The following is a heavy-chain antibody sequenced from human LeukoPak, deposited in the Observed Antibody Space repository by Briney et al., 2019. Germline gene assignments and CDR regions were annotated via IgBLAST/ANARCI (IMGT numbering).Heavy chain of an antibody. CDR1: GGSFSGYY. J-gene: IGHJ4*02. CDR3: ARPGNYYDSSGYYDY. Sequence: PSETLSLTCAVFGGSFSGYYWIWIRQPPGKGLEWIGEINHSGSINYNSSLKSRVTISVDTSKNQFSLKLSSVTAADTAVYYCARPGNYYDSSGYYDYWGQGTLVTVSS. D-gene: IGHD3-22*01. V-gene: IGHV4-34*01. CDR2: INHSGSI.